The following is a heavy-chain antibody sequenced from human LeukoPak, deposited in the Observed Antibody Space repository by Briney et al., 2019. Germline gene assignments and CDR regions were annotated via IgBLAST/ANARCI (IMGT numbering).Heavy chain of an antibody. CDR2: INPNNGGT. V-gene: IGHV1-2*02. CDR1: GYTFTGYY. Sequence: GASVTVSCKASGYTFTGYYIHWVRQAPGQGLQWMGWINPNNGGTNYAQKFQGRVTMTRDTSISTVYMELSRLRSDDTAVYYCARTERASDWYKGYYYYYGMDVWGQGTTVTVSS. D-gene: IGHD6-19*01. CDR3: ARTERASDWYKGYYYYYGMDV. J-gene: IGHJ6*02.